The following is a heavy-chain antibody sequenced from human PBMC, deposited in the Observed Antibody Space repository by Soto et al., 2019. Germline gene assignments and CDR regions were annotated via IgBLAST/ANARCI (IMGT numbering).Heavy chain of an antibody. CDR2: INAGNGNT. Sequence: QVPLVQSGAEVKKPGASVKVSCKASGYTFTSYAMHWVRQAPGQRLEWMGWINAGNGNTKYSQKFQGRVTITRDTSASTGYMELSSLRSEDTAVYYCARDTILSGYSSGFDYWGQGTLVTVSS. J-gene: IGHJ4*02. D-gene: IGHD5-18*01. CDR3: ARDTILSGYSSGFDY. V-gene: IGHV1-3*01. CDR1: GYTFTSYA.